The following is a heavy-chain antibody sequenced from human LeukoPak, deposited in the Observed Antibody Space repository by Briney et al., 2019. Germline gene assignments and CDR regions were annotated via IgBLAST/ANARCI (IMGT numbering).Heavy chain of an antibody. Sequence: PSETLSLTCAVYGGSFSGYYWSWIRQPPGKGLEWIGEINHSGSTNYNPSLKSRVTISVDTSKNQFSLKLSSVTAADTAVYYCARGPTRRSGYYWFDYWGQGTLVTVYS. CDR3: ARGPTRRSGYYWFDY. CDR2: INHSGST. D-gene: IGHD3-22*01. V-gene: IGHV4-34*01. J-gene: IGHJ4*02. CDR1: GGSFSGYY.